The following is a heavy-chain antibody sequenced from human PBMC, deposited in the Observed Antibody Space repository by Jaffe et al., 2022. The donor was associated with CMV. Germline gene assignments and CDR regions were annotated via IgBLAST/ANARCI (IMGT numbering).Heavy chain of an antibody. V-gene: IGHV1-45*02. CDR1: GYTFTYRY. J-gene: IGHJ3*02. CDR2: ITPFNGNT. CDR3: ARSRRDGYNHDAFDI. Sequence: QMQLVQSGAEVKKTGSSVKVSCKASGYTFTYRYLHWVRQAPGQALEWMGWITPFNGNTNYAQKFQDRVTITRDRSMSTAYMELSSLRSEDTAMYYCARSRRDGYNHDAFDIWGQGTMVTVSS. D-gene: IGHD5-12*01.